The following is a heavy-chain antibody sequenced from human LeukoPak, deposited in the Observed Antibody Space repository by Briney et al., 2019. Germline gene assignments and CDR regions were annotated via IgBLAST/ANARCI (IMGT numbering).Heavy chain of an antibody. V-gene: IGHV4-61*02. D-gene: IGHD6-6*01. J-gene: IGHJ6*03. CDR1: GGSISSGSYY. Sequence: TASQTLSLTCTVSGGSISSGSYYWSWIRQPAGKGLEWIGRIYTSGSTNYNPSLKSRVTISVDTSKNQFSLKLSSVTAADTAVYYCAKDRTGRAPPRPRYYYYYMDVWGKGTTVTVSS. CDR3: AKDRTGRAPPRPRYYYYYMDV. CDR2: IYTSGST.